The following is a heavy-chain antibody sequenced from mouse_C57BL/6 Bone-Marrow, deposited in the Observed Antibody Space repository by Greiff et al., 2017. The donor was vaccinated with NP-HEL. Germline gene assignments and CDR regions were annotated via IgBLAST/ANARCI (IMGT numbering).Heavy chain of an antibody. Sequence: VQLQQSGAELVKPGASVKISCKASGSAFSSYWMNWVKQRPGKGLEWIGQIYPGDGDPYYIGKFKGKATLTADKSSRTAYMQLSSLTSEGSAVYFWARSGGYYTWFAYWGQGTLVTVSA. D-gene: IGHD2-3*01. CDR3: ARSGGYYTWFAY. V-gene: IGHV1-80*01. J-gene: IGHJ3*01. CDR2: IYPGDGDP. CDR1: GSAFSSYW.